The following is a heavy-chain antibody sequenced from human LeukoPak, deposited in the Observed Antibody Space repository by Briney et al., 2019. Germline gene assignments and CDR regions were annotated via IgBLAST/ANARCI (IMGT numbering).Heavy chain of an antibody. CDR1: GFTFSSYA. Sequence: PGGSLRLSCAASGFTFSSYAMSWVRQAPGKGLEWVANIKQDGSEKYYVDSVKGRFTISRDNAKNSLYLQMNSLRAEDTAVYYCATLWFGELFLGKTDVWGKGTTVTVSS. CDR2: IKQDGSEK. CDR3: ATLWFGELFLGKTDV. D-gene: IGHD3-10*01. J-gene: IGHJ6*04. V-gene: IGHV3-7*03.